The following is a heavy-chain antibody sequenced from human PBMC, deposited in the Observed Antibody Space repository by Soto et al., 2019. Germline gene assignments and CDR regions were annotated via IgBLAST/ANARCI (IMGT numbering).Heavy chain of an antibody. D-gene: IGHD3-16*02. V-gene: IGHV4-34*01. CDR1: GGSFSGYY. CDR2: INHSGST. Sequence: NPSETLSLTCAVYGGSFSGYYWSWIRQPPGKGLEWIGEINHSGSTNYSPSLQSRVTISVDTSKNQFSLKLSSVTAADTAVYYCARGAGDYVWGSYRDYYYYGMDVWGQGTTVTVSS. CDR3: ARGAGDYVWGSYRDYYYYGMDV. J-gene: IGHJ6*02.